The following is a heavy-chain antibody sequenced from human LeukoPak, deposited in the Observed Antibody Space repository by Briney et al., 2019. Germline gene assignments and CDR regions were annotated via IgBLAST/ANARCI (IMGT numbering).Heavy chain of an antibody. CDR3: AKDDGYCGGDCYSGVDY. D-gene: IGHD2-21*02. V-gene: IGHV1-46*01. CDR2: IDTSDGGT. J-gene: IGHJ4*02. Sequence: ASVSLRRSASGSMFTNNYMYWMRQAHGQGNGREGVIDTSDGGTSYAQKFQGRVTVTRDTSTSTVYMKLSNLRSEDTAVYYCAKDDGYCGGDCYSGVDYWGQGTLVTVSS. CDR1: GSMFTNNY.